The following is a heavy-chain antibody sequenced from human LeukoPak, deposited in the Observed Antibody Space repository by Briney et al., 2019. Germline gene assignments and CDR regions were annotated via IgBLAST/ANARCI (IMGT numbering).Heavy chain of an antibody. J-gene: IGHJ6*02. CDR3: ARYGYCSGGSCYYYYYGMDV. Sequence: PGGSLRLSCAGSGFTFSSHWIGWVRQAPGKGLEWVSVIYSGGSTYYADSVKGRFTISRDNSKNTLYLQMNSLRAEDTAVYYCARYGYCSGGSCYYYYYGMDVWGQGTTVTVSS. CDR1: GFTFSSHW. CDR2: IYSGGST. D-gene: IGHD2-15*01. V-gene: IGHV3-53*01.